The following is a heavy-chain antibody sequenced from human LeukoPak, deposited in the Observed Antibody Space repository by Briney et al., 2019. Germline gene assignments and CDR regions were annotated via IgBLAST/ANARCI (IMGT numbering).Heavy chain of an antibody. CDR3: ARGVSRGYSYGRYYMDV. Sequence: ASETLSLTCTVSGGSISSYYWSWIRQPPGKGLEWIGYIYYSGSTNNNPSLKSRVTISVDKSKNQISLKLSSVTAADTAVYYCARGVSRGYSYGRYYMDVWGKGTTVTVSS. V-gene: IGHV4-59*01. D-gene: IGHD5-18*01. CDR1: GGSISSYY. J-gene: IGHJ6*03. CDR2: IYYSGST.